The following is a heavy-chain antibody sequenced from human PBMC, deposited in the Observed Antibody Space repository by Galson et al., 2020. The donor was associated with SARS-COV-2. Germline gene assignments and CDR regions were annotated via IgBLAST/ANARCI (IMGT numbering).Heavy chain of an antibody. Sequence: SVKVSCKASGGTFSSYAISWVRQAPGQGLEWMGGIIPIFGTANYAQKFQGRVTITADKSTSTAYMELSSLRSEDTTVYYCARGKRADRQWADYWGQGTLVTVSS. V-gene: IGHV1-69*06. CDR2: IIPIFGTA. CDR1: GGTFSSYA. CDR3: ARGKRADRQWADY. J-gene: IGHJ4*02. D-gene: IGHD2-8*01.